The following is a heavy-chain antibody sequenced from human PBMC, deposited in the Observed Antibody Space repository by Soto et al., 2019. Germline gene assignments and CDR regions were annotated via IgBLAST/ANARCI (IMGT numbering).Heavy chain of an antibody. V-gene: IGHV3-23*01. Sequence: EVQLLESGGGLVEPGGSRRLSCAASGVTFSSYTMSWVRQAPGKGLEWVSTISGSGSRTYSADSVKGRFTISRDNSKNTLYLQMNSLSVEDTAIYYCSKAWGIDYWGQGTLVTVSS. CDR1: GVTFSSYT. D-gene: IGHD7-27*01. CDR3: SKAWGIDY. CDR2: ISGSGSRT. J-gene: IGHJ4*02.